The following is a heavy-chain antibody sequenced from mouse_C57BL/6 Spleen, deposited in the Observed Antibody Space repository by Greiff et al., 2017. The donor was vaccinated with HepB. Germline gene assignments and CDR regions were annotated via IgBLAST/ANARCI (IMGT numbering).Heavy chain of an antibody. CDR2: INPSTGGT. Sequence: EVQLQQSGPELVKPGASVKISCKASGYSFTGYYMNWVKQSPEKSLEWIGEINPSTGGTTYNQKFKAKATLTVDKSSSTAYMQLKSLTSEDAAVYYCARPRDGGYYFDYWGQGTTLTVSS. V-gene: IGHV1-42*01. CDR1: GYSFTGYY. J-gene: IGHJ2*01. CDR3: ARPRDGGYYFDY.